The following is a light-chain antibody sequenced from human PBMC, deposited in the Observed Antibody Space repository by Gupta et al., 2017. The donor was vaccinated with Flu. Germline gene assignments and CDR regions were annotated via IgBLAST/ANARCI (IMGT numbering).Light chain of an antibody. Sequence: IILTQSPGTLSESPGQRVTLSCRASQSVAGNSVAWYNQRPGQSPRLLIYDGSRRAPGIPDRFSGAGSGADFTLTISSLEPEDFAVYYCLHDGSSPQTFGQGTKVEI. J-gene: IGKJ1*01. V-gene: IGKV3-20*01. CDR3: LHDGSSPQT. CDR1: QSVAGNS. CDR2: DGS.